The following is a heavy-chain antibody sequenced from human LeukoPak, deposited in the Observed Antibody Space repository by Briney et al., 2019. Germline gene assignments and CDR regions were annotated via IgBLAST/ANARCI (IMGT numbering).Heavy chain of an antibody. D-gene: IGHD1-7*01. V-gene: IGHV5-51*01. CDR1: GYSFTSYW. CDR2: IYPGDSDT. CDR3: ARHLELRPDAFDI. J-gene: IGHJ3*02. Sequence: GESLKISCKGSGYSFTSYWIGWVRQMSGKGLEWMGIIYPGDSDTRYSPSFQGQVTISADKSISTAYLQWSSLKASDTAMYYCARHLELRPDAFDIWGQGTMVTVSS.